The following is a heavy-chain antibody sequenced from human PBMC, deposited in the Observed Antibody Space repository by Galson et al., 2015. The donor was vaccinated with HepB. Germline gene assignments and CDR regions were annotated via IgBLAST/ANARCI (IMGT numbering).Heavy chain of an antibody. CDR1: GFIFSRYN. V-gene: IGHV3-21*01. CDR3: ARDRCNTCSFFDY. J-gene: IGHJ4*02. Sequence: SLRLSCAASGFIFSRYNMNWVRQAPGKGLEWVSPISGSTTYIYGADSVKGRFTISRDNAKNSLYLQMSSLRAEDTAVYYCARDRCNTCSFFDYWGQGILVTVSS. CDR2: ISGSTTYI. D-gene: IGHD3-10*02.